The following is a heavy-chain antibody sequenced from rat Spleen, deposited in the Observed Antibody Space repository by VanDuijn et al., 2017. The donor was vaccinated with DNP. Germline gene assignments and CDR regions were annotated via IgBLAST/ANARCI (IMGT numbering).Heavy chain of an antibody. CDR1: GFTFINYW. D-gene: IGHD1-11*01. CDR2: ISNDGNHT. V-gene: IGHV5-31*01. Sequence: EVQLVESGGDPVRPGRSLKLSCVASGFTFINYWMTWIRQVPGRGLEWVASISNDGNHTYYPDSVKGRFIISRDNAKSTLYLQMDSLRSEETATYYCTRHANYGPNWFTYWGQGTLVTVSS. J-gene: IGHJ3*01. CDR3: TRHANYGPNWFTY.